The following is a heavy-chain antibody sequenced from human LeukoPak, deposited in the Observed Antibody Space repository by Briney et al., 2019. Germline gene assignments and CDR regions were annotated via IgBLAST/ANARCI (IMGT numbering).Heavy chain of an antibody. CDR1: GGTFSSYA. D-gene: IGHD3-3*01. CDR3: ARAYDFWSGYYFIEFGY. J-gene: IGHJ4*02. Sequence: PVKVSCKASGGTFSSYAISWVRQAPGLGLEWMGGIIPIFGTANYAQKFQGRVTITADESTSTAYMELSSLRSEDTAVYYCARAYDFWSGYYFIEFGYWGQGTLVTVSS. CDR2: IIPIFGTA. V-gene: IGHV1-69*13.